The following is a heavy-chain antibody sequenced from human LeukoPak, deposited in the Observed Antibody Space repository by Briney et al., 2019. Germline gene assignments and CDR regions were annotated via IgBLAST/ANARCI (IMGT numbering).Heavy chain of an antibody. CDR1: GFTVSSNY. V-gene: IGHV3-66*01. CDR3: ARDVGFIVGATPGAFDI. J-gene: IGHJ3*02. CDR2: IYSGGNT. D-gene: IGHD1-26*01. Sequence: GGSLRLSCAASGFTVSSNYMTWVRQAPGKGLEWVSVIYSGGNTYSTDSVKGRFTISRDNNKNTMYLQMNSLRADDTAVYYCARDVGFIVGATPGAFDIWGQETMVTVSS.